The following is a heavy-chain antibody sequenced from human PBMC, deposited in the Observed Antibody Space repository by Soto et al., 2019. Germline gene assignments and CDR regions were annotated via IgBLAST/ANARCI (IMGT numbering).Heavy chain of an antibody. V-gene: IGHV3-33*01. Sequence: QVQLVESGGGVVQPGRSLRLSCAASGFTFSSYGMHWVRQAPGKGLEWVAVIWYDGSNKYYADSVKGRFTISRANSKNTVYLQMNTPRAEATPVYYCARDGYCSGASCYSVPVFDYWGQGTLVTVSS. CDR1: GFTFSSYG. J-gene: IGHJ4*02. CDR2: IWYDGSNK. CDR3: ARDGYCSGASCYSVPVFDY. D-gene: IGHD2-15*01.